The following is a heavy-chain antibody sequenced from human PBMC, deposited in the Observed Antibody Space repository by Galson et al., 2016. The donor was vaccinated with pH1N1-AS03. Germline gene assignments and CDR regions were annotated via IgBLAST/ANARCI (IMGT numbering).Heavy chain of an antibody. CDR2: INRDSRLR. CDR1: GFTFGDYF. Sequence: SLRLSCAASGFTFGDYFMTWIRQAPGKGLEWVSYINRDSRLRNHADSVKGRFTISRDNARNSLYLQMNTPRVEDTALYYCARVGHFGWDIDHWGQGTLVTVPS. D-gene: IGHD3-9*01. V-gene: IGHV3-11*06. CDR3: ARVGHFGWDIDH. J-gene: IGHJ4*02.